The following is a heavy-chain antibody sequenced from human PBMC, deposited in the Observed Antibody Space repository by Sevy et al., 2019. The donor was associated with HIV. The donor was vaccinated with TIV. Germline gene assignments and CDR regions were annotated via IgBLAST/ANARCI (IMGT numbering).Heavy chain of an antibody. CDR3: TTDPISSGYYLSAFDI. Sequence: GGSLRLSCAASGFTFSNAWMSWVRQAPGKGLEWVGRIKSKTDGGTTDYAAPVKGRFTISRDDSKNKLYLQMNSLKTEDTAVYYCTTDPISSGYYLSAFDIWGQGTMVTVSS. CDR1: GFTFSNAW. CDR2: IKSKTDGGTT. J-gene: IGHJ3*02. V-gene: IGHV3-15*01. D-gene: IGHD3-22*01.